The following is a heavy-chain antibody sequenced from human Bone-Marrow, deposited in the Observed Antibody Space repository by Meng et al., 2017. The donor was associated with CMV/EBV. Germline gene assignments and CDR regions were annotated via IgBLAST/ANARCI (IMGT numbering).Heavy chain of an antibody. Sequence: GESLKISCAASGSTFSSYAMSWVRQIPGKGLEWISLIYSGGTNTYYADSVKGRFTISRDNSKNTLYLQMNCLRPEDTALYYCAKWGQYDLGAFDLWGQGTMVTVTS. J-gene: IGHJ3*01. V-gene: IGHV3-23*03. CDR1: GSTFSSYA. D-gene: IGHD3-3*01. CDR2: IYSGGTNT. CDR3: AKWGQYDLGAFDL.